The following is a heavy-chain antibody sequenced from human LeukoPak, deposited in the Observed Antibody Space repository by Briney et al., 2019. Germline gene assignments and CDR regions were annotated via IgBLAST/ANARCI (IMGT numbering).Heavy chain of an antibody. J-gene: IGHJ5*02. CDR2: IHYSGST. D-gene: IGHD4-17*01. V-gene: IGHV4-59*08. CDR3: ARRDDYGDFLNWFDP. Sequence: SETLSLTCTVSGGSISNSYWSWIRQPPGKGLEWIGFIHYSGSTNYNPSLKSRVAISVDTSKNQFSLRVTSVTAADTAVYYCARRDDYGDFLNWFDPWGQGTLVTVSS. CDR1: GGSISNSY.